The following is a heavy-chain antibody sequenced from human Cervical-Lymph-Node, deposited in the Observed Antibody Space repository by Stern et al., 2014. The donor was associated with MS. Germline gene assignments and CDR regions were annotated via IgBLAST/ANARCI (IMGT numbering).Heavy chain of an antibody. J-gene: IGHJ5*02. V-gene: IGHV3-33*03. CDR1: GFTFSRNG. D-gene: IGHD6-19*01. Sequence: VQLEESGGGVVQPGRSLRLSCAASGFTFSRNGMHWVRQAPGKGLEWVAVIWYDGSNDNYVDSVKGRFPISRDNSKNTLYLQMNSLRVEDTAVYYCVAYASGDNINHWGQGTLVTVSS. CDR2: IWYDGSND. CDR3: VAYASGDNINH.